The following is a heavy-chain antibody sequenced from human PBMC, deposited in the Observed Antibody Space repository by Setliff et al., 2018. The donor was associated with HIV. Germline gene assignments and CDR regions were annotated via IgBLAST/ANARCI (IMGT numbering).Heavy chain of an antibody. D-gene: IGHD3-22*01. CDR1: GFTFSNYA. CDR3: AKELAASGLGYFDS. CDR2: ILSTGERT. Sequence: GGSLRLSCVASGFTFSNYAMSWVRQAPGEGLEWVSAILSTGERTFYADSVKGRFTISRDNSKNTVYLQMNSLRAEDTAEYYCAKELAASGLGYFDSWGRGILVTVSS. J-gene: IGHJ4*02. V-gene: IGHV3-23*01.